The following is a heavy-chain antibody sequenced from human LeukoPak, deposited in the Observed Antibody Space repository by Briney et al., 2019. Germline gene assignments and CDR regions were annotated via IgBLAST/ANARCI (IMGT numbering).Heavy chain of an antibody. Sequence: GGSLRLSRVASLFSLCRDVMHGVRQAPGKGREWGAFIRYVGINEYYADSVTSRFTISRDNCKNTLYLQMNSLTAEDTGVYYRAKDPGYRSTWFSHFAYWGQRTLVTVSS. CDR3: AKDPGYRSTWFSHFAY. V-gene: IGHV3-30*02. CDR2: IRYVGINE. J-gene: IGHJ4*02. D-gene: IGHD6-13*01. CDR1: LFSLCRDV.